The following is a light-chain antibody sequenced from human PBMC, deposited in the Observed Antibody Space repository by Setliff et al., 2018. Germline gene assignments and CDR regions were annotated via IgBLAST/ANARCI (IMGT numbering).Light chain of an antibody. J-gene: IGLJ1*01. CDR1: SSDVGFYNY. CDR2: EVT. Sequence: QSVLTQPASVSGSPGQSITISCTGTSSDVGFYNYVSWYQHHPGKAPKLIIYEVTNRPSGVSNRFSGSKSGNTASLTISGPQAEDEADYYCNSYTSGSAYVFGTGTKVTV. CDR3: NSYTSGSAYV. V-gene: IGLV2-14*01.